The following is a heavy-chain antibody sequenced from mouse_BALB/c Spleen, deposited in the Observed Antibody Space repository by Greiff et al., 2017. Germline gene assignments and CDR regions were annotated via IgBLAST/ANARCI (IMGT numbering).Heavy chain of an antibody. V-gene: IGHV5-4*02. CDR3: AREGGRAY. Sequence: EVKLMESGGGLVKPGGSLKLSCAASGFTFSDYYMYWVRQTPEKRLEWVATISDGGSYTYYPDSVKGRFTISRDNAKNNLYLQMSSLKSEDTAMYYCAREGGRAYWGQGTLVTVSA. CDR2: ISDGGSYT. CDR1: GFTFSDYY. J-gene: IGHJ3*01.